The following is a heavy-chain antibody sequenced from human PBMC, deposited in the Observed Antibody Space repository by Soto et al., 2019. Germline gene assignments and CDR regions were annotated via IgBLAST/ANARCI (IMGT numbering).Heavy chain of an antibody. CDR1: GYTFSRSA. Sequence: ASVKVSCKTSGYTFSRSAIHWVRQAPGQRLEWMGWINTIIGKTNYAQKFQGRVTITADKSTSTAYMELSSLRSEDTAVYYCARGVRYCSSTSCYERDYYYYGMDVWGQGTTVTVSS. CDR2: INTIIGKT. CDR3: ARGVRYCSSTSCYERDYYYYGMDV. V-gene: IGHV1-3*04. J-gene: IGHJ6*02. D-gene: IGHD2-2*01.